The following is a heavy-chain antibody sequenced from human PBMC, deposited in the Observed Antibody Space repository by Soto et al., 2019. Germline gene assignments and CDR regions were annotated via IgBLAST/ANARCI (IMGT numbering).Heavy chain of an antibody. V-gene: IGHV1-18*01. Sequence: ASVKVSCKASGYTFTSYGISWVRQAPGQGLEWMGWISAYNGNTNYAQKLQGRVTMTTDTSTSTAYMELRSLRSDDTAVYYCARDSRKEIAVAGRVVDYWGQGTLVTVSS. J-gene: IGHJ4*02. CDR2: ISAYNGNT. CDR3: ARDSRKEIAVAGRVVDY. CDR1: GYTFTSYG. D-gene: IGHD6-19*01.